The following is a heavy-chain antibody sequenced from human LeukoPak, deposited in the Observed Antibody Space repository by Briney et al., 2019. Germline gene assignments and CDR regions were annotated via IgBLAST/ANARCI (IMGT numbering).Heavy chain of an antibody. D-gene: IGHD3-10*01. V-gene: IGHV1-18*01. CDR1: GYTFTSYG. CDR3: ARGGDYYGSGSYYGPSYYYGMDV. J-gene: IGHJ6*02. Sequence: GASVKVSCKASGYTFTSYGISRVRQAPGQGLEWMGWISAYNGNANYAQKLQGRVTMTTDTSTSTAYMELRSLRSDDTAVYYCARGGDYYGSGSYYGPSYYYGMDVWGQGTTVTVSS. CDR2: ISAYNGNA.